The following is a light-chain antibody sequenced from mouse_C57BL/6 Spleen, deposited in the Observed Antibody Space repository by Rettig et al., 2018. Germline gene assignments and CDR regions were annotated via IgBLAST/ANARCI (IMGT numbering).Light chain of an antibody. CDR2: STS. CDR3: HQYHRSPYT. CDR1: SSVSSSY. Sequence: QIVLTQSPAIMSASLGERVTMTCTASSSVSSSYLHWYQQKPGSSPKLWIYSTSNLASGVPARFSGSGSGTSYSLTISSMEAEDAATYYCHQYHRSPYTFGGGTKLEIK. J-gene: IGKJ2*01. V-gene: IGKV4-74*01.